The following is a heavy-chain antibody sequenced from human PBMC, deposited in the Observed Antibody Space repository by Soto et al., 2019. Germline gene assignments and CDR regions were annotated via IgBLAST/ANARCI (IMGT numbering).Heavy chain of an antibody. CDR2: IIPIFGTA. CDR3: ARDTVPAAIRYYYYYGMDV. V-gene: IGHV1-69*06. CDR1: GGTFSSYA. D-gene: IGHD2-2*02. Sequence: ASVKVSCKASGGTFSSYAISWVRQAPGQGLEWMGGIIPIFGTANYAQKFQGRVTITADKSTSTAYMELSSLRSEDTAVYYCARDTVPAAIRYYYYYGMDVWGQGTTVTVSS. J-gene: IGHJ6*02.